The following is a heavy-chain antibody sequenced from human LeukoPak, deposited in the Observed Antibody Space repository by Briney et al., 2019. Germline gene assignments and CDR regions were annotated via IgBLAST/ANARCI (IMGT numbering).Heavy chain of an antibody. D-gene: IGHD6-6*01. Sequence: ASVKVSCKASGYTFTSYYMHWVRQAPGQGLEWMGIINPSGGSIRYAQKFQGRVTMTRDTSTSTVYVELSSLRSEDTAVYYCARDDYTRIYSSSSAGDDYWGQGTLVTVSS. CDR2: INPSGGSI. CDR3: ARDDYTRIYSSSSAGDDY. J-gene: IGHJ4*02. V-gene: IGHV1-46*01. CDR1: GYTFTSYY.